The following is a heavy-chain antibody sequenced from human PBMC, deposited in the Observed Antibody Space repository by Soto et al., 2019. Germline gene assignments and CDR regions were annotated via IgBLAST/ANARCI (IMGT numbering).Heavy chain of an antibody. CDR3: AGGLVATLHY. Sequence: QLQLQESGSGLVKPSQTLSLTCAVSGGSISSGGYSWSWIRQPPGKGLEWIGYIYHSGSTYYNPSLNSPVTTSVDRSTHQLSLVPASVTAAYTAVYHSAGGLVATLHYWGQGTLVTVSS. J-gene: IGHJ4*02. CDR2: IYHSGST. V-gene: IGHV4-30-2*01. CDR1: GGSISSGGYS. D-gene: IGHD5-12*01.